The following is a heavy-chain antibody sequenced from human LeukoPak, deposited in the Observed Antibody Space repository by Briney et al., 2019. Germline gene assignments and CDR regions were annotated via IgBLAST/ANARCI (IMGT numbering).Heavy chain of an antibody. CDR3: ARDMRWFGELEAY. CDR2: INPNSGGT. V-gene: IGHV1-2*02. CDR1: GYTFTGYY. J-gene: IGHJ4*02. Sequence: ASVKVSCKASGYTFTGYYVHWVRQAPGQGLEWMGWINPNSGGTNYAQKFQGRVTMTRDTSISTAYMELSRLRSDDTAVYYCARDMRWFGELEAYWGQGTLVTVSS. D-gene: IGHD3-10*01.